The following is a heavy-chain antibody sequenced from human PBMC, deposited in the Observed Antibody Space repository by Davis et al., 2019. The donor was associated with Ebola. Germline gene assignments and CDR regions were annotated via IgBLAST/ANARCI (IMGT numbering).Heavy chain of an antibody. V-gene: IGHV5-51*01. J-gene: IGHJ5*02. CDR3: ARGEDNSGWYSGWWFDP. CDR1: GNSFSSHW. D-gene: IGHD6-19*01. Sequence: KVSCKDSGNSFSSHWIGWVRQMPGKGLEWMGIIYTGDSDTRYSPSFRGQVTISADKSIKTAFLQWSSLKASDTATYYCARGEDNSGWYSGWWFDPWGQGTRVTVSS. CDR2: IYTGDSDT.